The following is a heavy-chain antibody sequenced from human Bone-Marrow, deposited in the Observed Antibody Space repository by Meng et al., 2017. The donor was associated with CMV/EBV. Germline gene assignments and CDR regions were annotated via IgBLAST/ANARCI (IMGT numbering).Heavy chain of an antibody. CDR1: GLTFSSYA. CDR3: ARENQQWVFGENYYYGMDV. V-gene: IGHV3-23*01. J-gene: IGHJ6*02. Sequence: GGSLRLSCAASGLTFSSYAMSWVRQAPGKGLEWVSAISGSGGSTYYADSVKGRFTISRDNAKNSLYLQMNSLRAEDTAVYYCARENQQWVFGENYYYGMDVWGQGTTVTVSS. D-gene: IGHD3-3*01. CDR2: ISGSGGST.